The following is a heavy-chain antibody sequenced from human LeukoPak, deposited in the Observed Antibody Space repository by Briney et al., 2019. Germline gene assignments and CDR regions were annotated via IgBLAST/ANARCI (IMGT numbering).Heavy chain of an antibody. CDR1: GYSFTSNW. Sequence: GGSLKISCKASGYSFTSNWIGWVRQMPGKGLEWMGIIYPGDSDTRYSPSFQGQVTISADKSINTAYLQWSSLKASDTAMYYCARRPGYCSGGRCWVLDYWGQGTLVTVSS. CDR2: IYPGDSDT. V-gene: IGHV5-51*01. CDR3: ARRPGYCSGGRCWVLDY. J-gene: IGHJ4*02. D-gene: IGHD2-15*01.